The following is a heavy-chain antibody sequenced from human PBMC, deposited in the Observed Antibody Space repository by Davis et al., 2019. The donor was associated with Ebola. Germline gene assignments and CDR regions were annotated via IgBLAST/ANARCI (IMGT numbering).Heavy chain of an antibody. J-gene: IGHJ6*02. CDR1: GYTFTGYY. CDR3: ARGGITMMIVPRDYYYGLDV. D-gene: IGHD3-22*01. V-gene: IGHV1-2*06. CDR2: INPNSGGT. Sequence: ASVKVSCKASGYTFTGYYIHWVRQAPGQGLEWMGRINPNSGGTNYAQKFQGRVTMSRDTSTSTAYMEMSRLRSDDTAVYFCARGGITMMIVPRDYYYGLDVWGQGTTVTVSS.